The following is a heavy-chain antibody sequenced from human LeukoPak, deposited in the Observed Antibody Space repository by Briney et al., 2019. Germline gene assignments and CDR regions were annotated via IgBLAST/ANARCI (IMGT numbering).Heavy chain of an antibody. CDR3: ARDLRRDSSSWPRAANWFDP. D-gene: IGHD6-13*01. V-gene: IGHV3-30*04. CDR2: ISYDGSNK. CDR1: GFTFSSYA. J-gene: IGHJ5*02. Sequence: GGSLRLSCAASGFTFSSYAMHWVRQAPGKGLEWVAVISYDGSNKYYADSVKGRFTISRDNSKNTLYLQMNSLRAGDTAVYYCARDLRRDSSSWPRAANWFDPWGQGTLVTVSS.